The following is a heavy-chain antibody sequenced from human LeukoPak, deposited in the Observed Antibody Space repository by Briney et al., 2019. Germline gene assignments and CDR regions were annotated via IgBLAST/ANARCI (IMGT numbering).Heavy chain of an antibody. Sequence: GGSLRLSCAASGFTFSTYTIHWVRQVPGKGLMWVSRINNDGRSTTYADSVKGRFTISRDNAKDTLYLQMNSLRAEDSAVYYCAKELYHHGLFDWLFDYWGQGTLVTVSS. D-gene: IGHD3-9*01. CDR2: INNDGRST. J-gene: IGHJ4*02. CDR1: GFTFSTYT. CDR3: AKELYHHGLFDWLFDY. V-gene: IGHV3-74*01.